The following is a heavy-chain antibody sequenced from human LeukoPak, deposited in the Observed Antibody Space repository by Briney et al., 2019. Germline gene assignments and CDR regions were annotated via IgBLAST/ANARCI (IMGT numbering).Heavy chain of an antibody. CDR3: KSGGAAPGSFDY. D-gene: IGHD6-13*01. J-gene: IGHJ4*02. Sequence: GSLRLSCAASGFTFSSYSMNWVRQAPGKGLEWVSSISSSSSYIYYADSVKGRFTISRDNAKNSLYLQMNGLGVEDTAMYYCKSGGAAPGSFDYWGQGALVTVSS. V-gene: IGHV3-21*01. CDR1: GFTFSSYS. CDR2: ISSSSSYI.